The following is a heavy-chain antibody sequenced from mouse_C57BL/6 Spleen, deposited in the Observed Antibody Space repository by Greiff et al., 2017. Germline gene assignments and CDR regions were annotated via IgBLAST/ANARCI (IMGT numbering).Heavy chain of an antibody. D-gene: IGHD1-1*01. Sequence: EVQLQQSGTVLARPGASVKMSCKTSGYTFTSYWMHWVKQRPGQGLEWIGAIYPGNSDTSYNQKFKGKAKLTAVTSASTAYMERSSLTNEDAAVYYCTRGITTVVPSHWYFDVWGTGTTVTVSS. J-gene: IGHJ1*03. CDR1: GYTFTSYW. CDR2: IYPGNSDT. V-gene: IGHV1-5*01. CDR3: TRGITTVVPSHWYFDV.